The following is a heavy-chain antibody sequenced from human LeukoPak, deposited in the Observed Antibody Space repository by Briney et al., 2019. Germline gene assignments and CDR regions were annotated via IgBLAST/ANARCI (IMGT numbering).Heavy chain of an antibody. CDR3: ARNFNDGSDWFN. CDR1: GGTFSSYA. J-gene: IGHJ4*02. D-gene: IGHD6-19*01. CDR2: IIPIFGTA. Sequence: GASVKVSCKASGGTFSSYAISWVRQAPGQGLEWMGGIIPIFGTANYAQKFQGRVTITADESTSTAYMELSSLRSEDTAVYYCARNFNDGSDWFNWGQGTLVTVSS. V-gene: IGHV1-69*13.